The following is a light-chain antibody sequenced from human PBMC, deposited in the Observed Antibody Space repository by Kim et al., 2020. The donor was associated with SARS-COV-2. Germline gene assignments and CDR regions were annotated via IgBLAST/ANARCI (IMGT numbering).Light chain of an antibody. CDR3: QAWDSSTGVV. CDR2: QNT. CDR1: KLGDKY. J-gene: IGLJ2*01. Sequence: SYELTHPPSVPVSPGQTASITCSGDKLGDKYACWYQQKPGQSPVLVFYQNTKRPSGIPERFSGSNSGNTATLTISGTQAMDEADYYCQAWDSSTGVVFGGGTQLTVL. V-gene: IGLV3-1*01.